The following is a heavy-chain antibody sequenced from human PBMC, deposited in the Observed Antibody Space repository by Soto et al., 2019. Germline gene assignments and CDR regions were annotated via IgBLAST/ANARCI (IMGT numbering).Heavy chain of an antibody. Sequence: ASVKVSCKVSGYTLTELSMHWVRQAPGKGLEWMGGFDPEDGETIYAQKFQGRVTMTEDTSTDTAYMELSTLGSEDTSIYFCARSETDYSRFDYWGQGTLVTVSS. D-gene: IGHD3-9*01. J-gene: IGHJ4*02. CDR1: GYTLTELS. CDR2: FDPEDGET. CDR3: ARSETDYSRFDY. V-gene: IGHV1-24*01.